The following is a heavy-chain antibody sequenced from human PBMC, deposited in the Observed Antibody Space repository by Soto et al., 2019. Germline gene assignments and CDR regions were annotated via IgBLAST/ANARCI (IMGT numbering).Heavy chain of an antibody. CDR1: GGSITSNAYY. CDR3: ARRPKRGSYSWCFDY. J-gene: IGHJ4*02. V-gene: IGHV4-39*01. CDR2: IYYSGSA. D-gene: IGHD1-26*01. Sequence: LQLQESGPGLVKPSETLSLTCTVSGGSITSNAYYWGWIRQPPGKGLEWLGYIYYSGSASYNPSLKSRVTMSVDTSKNPFSLKLSSVTAADTAVYYCARRPKRGSYSWCFDYWGQGTLVTVSS.